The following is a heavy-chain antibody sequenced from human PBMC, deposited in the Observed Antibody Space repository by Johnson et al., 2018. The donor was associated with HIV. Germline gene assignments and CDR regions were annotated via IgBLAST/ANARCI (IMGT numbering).Heavy chain of an antibody. CDR2: IRGSARSP. CDR3: AKDEGDYGGDDAFDI. J-gene: IGHJ3*02. CDR1: GFIFSSHA. Sequence: VQLVESGGGLVQPGGSLRLSCAASGFIFSSHAMTWVRQAPGTGLAWVSAIRGSARSPYYADSRERRFTRSRDNSKNTLYLQMSSLRGEDTAVYYCAKDEGDYGGDDAFDIWVQGTMVTVSS. D-gene: IGHD4-17*01. V-gene: IGHV3-23*04.